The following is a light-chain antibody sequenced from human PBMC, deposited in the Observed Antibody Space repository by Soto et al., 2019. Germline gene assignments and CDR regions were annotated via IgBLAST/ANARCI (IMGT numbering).Light chain of an antibody. CDR3: QSYDSSLSGRGV. CDR2: GNS. J-gene: IGLJ2*01. Sequence: QLVLTQPPSVSGAPGQRVTISCTGSSSNIGAGYDVHWYQQLPGTAPKLLIYGNSNRPSGVPDRFSGSKSGTSASLAITGLQAEDEADYYCQSYDSSLSGRGVFGGGTTLTVL. CDR1: SSNIGAGYD. V-gene: IGLV1-40*01.